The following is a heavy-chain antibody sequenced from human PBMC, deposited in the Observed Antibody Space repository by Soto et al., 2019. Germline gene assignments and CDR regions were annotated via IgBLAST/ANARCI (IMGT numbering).Heavy chain of an antibody. CDR1: GFTFSSYS. Sequence: PGGSLRLSCAASGFTFSSYSMNWFRQAPGKGLEWVSYISSSSSTIYYADSVKGRFTISRDNAKNSLYLQMNSLRDEDTAVYYCARAELEYYDFWSGYYNYYGMDVWGQGTTVTVSS. V-gene: IGHV3-48*02. D-gene: IGHD3-3*01. J-gene: IGHJ6*02. CDR2: ISSSSSTI. CDR3: ARAELEYYDFWSGYYNYYGMDV.